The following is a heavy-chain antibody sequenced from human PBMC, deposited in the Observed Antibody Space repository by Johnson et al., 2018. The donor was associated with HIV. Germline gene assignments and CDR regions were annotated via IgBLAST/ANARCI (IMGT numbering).Heavy chain of an antibody. Sequence: VQLVESGGGVVQPGRSLRLSCAASGFTFNSYGMHWVRQAPGKGLVWVSRINSDGSSTICADSVKGRFTISRDNAKNTLYLQMNSLRAEDTAVYYCASLSSSLFGAFDIWGQGTMVTVSS. V-gene: IGHV3-74*02. CDR2: INSDGSST. CDR1: GFTFNSYG. CDR3: ASLSSSLFGAFDI. J-gene: IGHJ3*02. D-gene: IGHD6-13*01.